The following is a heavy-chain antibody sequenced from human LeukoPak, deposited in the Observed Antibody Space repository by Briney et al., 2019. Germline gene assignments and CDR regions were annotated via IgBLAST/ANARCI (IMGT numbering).Heavy chain of an antibody. V-gene: IGHV1-2*06. CDR2: INPNSGGT. J-gene: IGHJ1*01. CDR1: GYTFTGYY. D-gene: IGHD6-13*01. CDR3: AGAKGLAAASEYFQH. Sequence: ASVKVSCQASGYTFTGYYMHWVRQAPGQGLEWMGRINPNSGGTNYAQKFQGRVTMTRDTSISTAYMELSRLRSDDTAVYYCAGAKGLAAASEYFQHWGQGTLVTVSS.